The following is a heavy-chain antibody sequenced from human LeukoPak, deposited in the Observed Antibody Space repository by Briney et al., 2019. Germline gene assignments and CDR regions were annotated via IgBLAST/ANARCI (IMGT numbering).Heavy chain of an antibody. CDR3: ARGRVRYYGSGSYNWFDP. CDR1: GGSFSGYY. Sequence: PSETLSLTYAVYGGSFSGYYWSWIPQPPGKGLEWIGEINHSGSTNYNPSLKMRVTISVDTSKNQFSLKLSSVTAADTAVYYCARGRVRYYGSGSYNWFDPCGQGTLVTVSS. CDR2: INHSGST. J-gene: IGHJ5*02. V-gene: IGHV4-34*01. D-gene: IGHD3-10*01.